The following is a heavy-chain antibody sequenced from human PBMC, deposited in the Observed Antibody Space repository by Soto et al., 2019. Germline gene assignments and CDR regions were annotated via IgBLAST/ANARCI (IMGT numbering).Heavy chain of an antibody. V-gene: IGHV3-15*01. J-gene: IGHJ4*02. CDR2: IKSETDVWTT. CDR1: GFTFIHSW. D-gene: IGHD3-16*02. CDR3: TTDDYIWGSYRYRWAY. Sequence: VQLVESGGCLVKPGGSLRLSCAAYGFTFIHSWMSWFRQVLGKGLEGVARIKSETDVWTTDYAAPVEGRFTISRDDSKNTLSLQMNSLKTEDTAVYYWTTDDYIWGSYRYRWAYWCQGSLVTVS.